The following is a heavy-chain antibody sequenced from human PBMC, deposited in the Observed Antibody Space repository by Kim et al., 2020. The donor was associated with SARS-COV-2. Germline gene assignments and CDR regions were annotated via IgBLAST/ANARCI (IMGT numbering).Heavy chain of an antibody. CDR1: GFTFSSYA. V-gene: IGHV3-30-3*01. Sequence: GGSLRLSCAASGFTFSSYAMHWVHQAPGKGLEWVAVISYDGSNKYYADSVKGRFTISRDNSKNTLYLQMNSLRAEDTAVYYCATLGATRAGSFDYWGQGT. J-gene: IGHJ4*02. CDR3: ATLGATRAGSFDY. CDR2: ISYDGSNK. D-gene: IGHD1-26*01.